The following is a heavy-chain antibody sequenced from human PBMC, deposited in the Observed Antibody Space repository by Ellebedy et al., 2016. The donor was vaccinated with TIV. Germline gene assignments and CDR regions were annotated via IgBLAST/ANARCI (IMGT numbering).Heavy chain of an antibody. V-gene: IGHV4-39*07. CDR2: IYYSGSA. Sequence: MPGGSLRLSCTVSGGSTSNSDYYWNWIRQPPGKGLEWIGSIYYSGSAYYNPALKSRVTVSVDTSKNQFSLNLSSVPAADTAVYYCAKDPALPRGRFDTWGQGTLVTVSS. J-gene: IGHJ5*02. CDR1: GGSTSNSDYY. CDR3: AKDPALPRGRFDT.